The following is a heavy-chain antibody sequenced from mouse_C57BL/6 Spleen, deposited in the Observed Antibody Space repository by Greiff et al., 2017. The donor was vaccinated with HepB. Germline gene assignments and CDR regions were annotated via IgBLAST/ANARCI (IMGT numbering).Heavy chain of an antibody. V-gene: IGHV1-50*01. CDR3: ARRGGYDRWFAY. Sequence: VQLQQPGAELVKPGASVKLSCKASGYTFTSYWMQWVKQRPGQGLEWIGEIDPSVSYTNYNQKFKGKATLTVDTSSSTAYMQLSSLTSEDSAVYYCARRGGYDRWFAYWGQGTLVTVSA. CDR1: GYTFTSYW. D-gene: IGHD2-2*01. J-gene: IGHJ3*01. CDR2: IDPSVSYT.